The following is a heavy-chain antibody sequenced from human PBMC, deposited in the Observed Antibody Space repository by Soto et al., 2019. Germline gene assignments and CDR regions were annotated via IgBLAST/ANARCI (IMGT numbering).Heavy chain of an antibody. CDR2: IYHSGST. J-gene: IGHJ5*02. CDR1: GYSISSGYY. CDR3: ARGWPEGIVVVPAAIHFNWFDP. Sequence: SETLSLTCAVSGYSISSGYYWGFIRQPPGKGLEWIGSIYHSGSTYYNPSLKSRVTISVDTSKNQFSLKLSSVTAADTAVYYCARGWPEGIVVVPAAIHFNWFDPWGQGTLVTVSS. V-gene: IGHV4-38-2*01. D-gene: IGHD2-2*02.